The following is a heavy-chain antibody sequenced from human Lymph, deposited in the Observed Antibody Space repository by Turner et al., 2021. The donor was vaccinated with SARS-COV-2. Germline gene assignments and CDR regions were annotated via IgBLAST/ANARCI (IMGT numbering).Heavy chain of an antibody. Sequence: QVQLQESGPGLVKPSGTLSLTCAVSGGSISSSNWWNWVRQPPGKGLEWIGEIYHSGSTNYNPSLKSRVTISVDKSKNQFSLRLSSVTAADTAVYYCATKDCSGGSCSYFDYWGQGTLVTVSS. V-gene: IGHV4-4*02. CDR3: ATKDCSGGSCSYFDY. D-gene: IGHD2-15*01. CDR1: GGSISSSNW. CDR2: IYHSGST. J-gene: IGHJ4*02.